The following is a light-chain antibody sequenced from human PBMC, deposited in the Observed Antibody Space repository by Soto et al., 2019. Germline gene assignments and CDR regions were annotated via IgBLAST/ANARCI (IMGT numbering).Light chain of an antibody. J-gene: IGKJ1*01. CDR1: QSISNH. CDR2: AAS. Sequence: DIQMTQSPSSLSASVEDRVIITCRVSQSISNHLNWYQQKPGKAPKLLIFAASSLQSGVPSRFSGSRSGPEFTLTINSLQPDDFATYYCQQGWTFGQGTKVDIK. CDR3: QQGWT. V-gene: IGKV1-39*01.